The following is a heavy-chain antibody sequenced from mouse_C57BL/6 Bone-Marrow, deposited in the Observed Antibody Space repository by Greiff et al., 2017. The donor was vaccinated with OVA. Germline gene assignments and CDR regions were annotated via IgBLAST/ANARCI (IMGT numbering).Heavy chain of an antibody. J-gene: IGHJ4*01. CDR1: GYSITSGYY. D-gene: IGHD2-4*01. CDR3: APYDYDVGAMDH. CDR2: ISYDGSN. V-gene: IGHV3-6*01. Sequence: EVQLVESGPGLVKPSQSLSLTCSVTGYSITSGYYWNWIRQFPGNKLEWMGYISYDGSNNYNPSLKNRISITRDTSKNQFFLKLNSVTTEDTATYYCAPYDYDVGAMDHWGQGTSVTVSS.